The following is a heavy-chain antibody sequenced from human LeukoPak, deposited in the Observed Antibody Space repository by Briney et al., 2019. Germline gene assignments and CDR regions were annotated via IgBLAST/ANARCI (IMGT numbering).Heavy chain of an antibody. J-gene: IGHJ4*02. Sequence: PSETLSLTCTVSGGSISSGGYYWSWIRQHPGMGLEWIGYIYYSGSTYYNPSLKRRVTISVDTSKNQFSLKLSSVTAAETAVYYCVRSAVISQSYYFDYWGQGTLVTVSS. CDR2: IYYSGST. CDR1: GGSISSGGYY. D-gene: IGHD2-21*01. CDR3: VRSAVISQSYYFDY. V-gene: IGHV4-31*03.